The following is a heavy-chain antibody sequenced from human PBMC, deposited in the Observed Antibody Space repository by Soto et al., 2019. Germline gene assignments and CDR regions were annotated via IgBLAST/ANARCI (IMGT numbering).Heavy chain of an antibody. V-gene: IGHV4-59*08. D-gene: IGHD6-19*01. J-gene: IGHJ5*02. CDR2: MSQGGTT. Sequence: QVQLQESGPGLVTPSETLSLTCTVSGVSIANFFWSWIRQPPGKGLEWIGYMSQGGTTTYNPSLKGPATISVDTSKNQLPLKLTPVTAADTAMYYCARDRGGITVAANPLGEWFDPWGPGTLVTVSS. CDR3: ARDRGGITVAANPLGEWFDP. CDR1: GVSIANFF.